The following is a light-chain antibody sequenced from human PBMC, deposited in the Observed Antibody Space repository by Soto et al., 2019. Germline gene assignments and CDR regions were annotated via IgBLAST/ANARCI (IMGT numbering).Light chain of an antibody. CDR1: SSDVGGYNY. CDR2: EVS. CDR3: NSYTSKSTGV. J-gene: IGLJ1*01. Sequence: QSALTQPASVSGSPGQSITISCTATSSDVGGYNYVSWYQQHPVKAPKLIIYEVSNRPSGVSNRFSGSKSGNTASLTISGLQAEDEADYYCNSYTSKSTGVFGTGTKLTV. V-gene: IGLV2-14*01.